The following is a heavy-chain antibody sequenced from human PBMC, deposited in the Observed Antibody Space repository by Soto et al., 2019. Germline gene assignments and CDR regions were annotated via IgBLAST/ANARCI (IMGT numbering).Heavy chain of an antibody. CDR2: IYYSGST. Sequence: SETLSLTCTVSGGSISSYYWSWIRQPPGKGLEWIGYIYYSGSTNYNPSLKSRVTISVDTSKNQFSLKLSSVTAADTAVYYCARQDHLRYFDYWGQGTLVTVSS. J-gene: IGHJ4*02. CDR1: GGSISSYY. V-gene: IGHV4-59*01. CDR3: ARQDHLRYFDY.